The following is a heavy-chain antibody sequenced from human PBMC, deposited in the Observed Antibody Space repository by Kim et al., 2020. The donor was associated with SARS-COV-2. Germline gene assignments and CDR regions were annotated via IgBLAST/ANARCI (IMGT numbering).Heavy chain of an antibody. J-gene: IGHJ4*02. D-gene: IGHD3-9*01. Sequence: GGSLRLSCAASGFTFNNYAMSWVRQAPGKALKWVSAISGSGDSTNSADSMEGRFTISRDNSKNTLYLQINSLRAEDTAVYYCAKEVHFDWLVSPGGYYFDVWGQGTLVSVSS. CDR2: ISGSGDST. CDR3: AKEVHFDWLVSPGGYYFDV. V-gene: IGHV3-23*01. CDR1: GFTFNNYA.